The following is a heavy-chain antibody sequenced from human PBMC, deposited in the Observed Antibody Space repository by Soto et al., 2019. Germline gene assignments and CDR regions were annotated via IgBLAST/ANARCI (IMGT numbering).Heavy chain of an antibody. CDR2: ISGSXGST. CDR1: GFTFRSYA. V-gene: IGHV3-23*01. D-gene: IGHD3-16*01. J-gene: IGHJ4*02. CDR3: AKDLGDYRDY. Sequence: PGXSPRLSCAASGFTFRSYAMSWVRQAPGKGLERAQXISGSXGSTYYEDYVXXRFPTYRXXYKNKLYLQMNSLRAEDTAVYYCAKDLGDYRDYWGQGTLVTVSS.